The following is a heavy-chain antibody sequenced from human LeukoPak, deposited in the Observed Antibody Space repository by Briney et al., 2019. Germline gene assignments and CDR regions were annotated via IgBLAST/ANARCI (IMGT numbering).Heavy chain of an antibody. J-gene: IGHJ4*02. CDR1: GFTFSSYW. V-gene: IGHV3-7*01. CDR2: IKLDGSEK. D-gene: IGHD5-18*01. Sequence: PGGSLRLSCAASGFTFSSYWMSWVRQAPGKGLEWVANIKLDGSEKYYVDSVKGRFTISRDNAKNSLYLQMNSLRAEDTAVYYCARDSSAGGYSYGYLIDYWGQGTLVTVSS. CDR3: ARDSSAGGYSYGYLIDY.